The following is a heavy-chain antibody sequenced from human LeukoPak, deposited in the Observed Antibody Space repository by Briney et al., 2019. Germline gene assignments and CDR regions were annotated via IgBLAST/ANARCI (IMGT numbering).Heavy chain of an antibody. CDR3: AKDTYTHSGTCYLYYLVY. Sequence: QPRRCLRLSCAASGFTFSSYAMTWVRQVPRKWLDWVSVISGSGGSTHYADSVKGRFTISRDNSKNTLYLQMNSLRDEDTAVYYCAKDTYTHSGTCYLYYLVYWGQGTLVTVSS. J-gene: IGHJ4*02. D-gene: IGHD2-15*01. CDR1: GFTFSSYA. CDR2: ISGSGGST. V-gene: IGHV3-23*01.